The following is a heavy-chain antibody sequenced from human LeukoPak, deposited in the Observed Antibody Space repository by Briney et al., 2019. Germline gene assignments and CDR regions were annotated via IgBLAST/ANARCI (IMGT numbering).Heavy chain of an antibody. CDR1: GFTPSTNC. CDR2: IYSGGTT. Sequence: TGGSLRVSCAAPGFTPSTNCMTWVRQALGKGLERVSTIYSGGTTYYAGSVMGRFTISRHKSRNTLYLQMNSLRAEDTAVYYCARVDTVMAYYFDLWGQGTLVTVSS. D-gene: IGHD5-18*01. V-gene: IGHV3-53*04. CDR3: ARVDTVMAYYFDL. J-gene: IGHJ4*02.